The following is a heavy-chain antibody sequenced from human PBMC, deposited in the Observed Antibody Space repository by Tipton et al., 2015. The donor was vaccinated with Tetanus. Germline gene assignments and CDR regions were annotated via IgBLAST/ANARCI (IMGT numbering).Heavy chain of an antibody. CDR2: INPNSGGT. V-gene: IGHV1-2*02. CDR1: GYTFTGYY. CDR3: ARGGVPITFGGVIVRYFDY. D-gene: IGHD3-16*02. Sequence: QLVQSGAEVKKPGASVKVSCKASGYTFTGYYMHWVRQAPGQGFEWMGWINPNSGGTNYAQKFQGRVTMTRDTSISTAYMELSRLRSDDTAVYYCARGGVPITFGGVIVRYFDYWGQGTLVTVSS. J-gene: IGHJ4*02.